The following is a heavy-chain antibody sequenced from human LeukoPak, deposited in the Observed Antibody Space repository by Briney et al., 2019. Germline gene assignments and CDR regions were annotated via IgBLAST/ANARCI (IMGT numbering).Heavy chain of an antibody. J-gene: IGHJ4*02. D-gene: IGHD2-2*01. V-gene: IGHV1-18*01. Sequence: GASVKVSCKASGYTFTNYGVSWVRQAPGQGLEWMGWISTYNGNTNYAQKFQGRVTMTTDTSTSTAYMELRSLGSDDTAVYYCAREGLGYCTSISCSAFDYWGQGALVTVSS. CDR2: ISTYNGNT. CDR3: AREGLGYCTSISCSAFDY. CDR1: GYTFTNYG.